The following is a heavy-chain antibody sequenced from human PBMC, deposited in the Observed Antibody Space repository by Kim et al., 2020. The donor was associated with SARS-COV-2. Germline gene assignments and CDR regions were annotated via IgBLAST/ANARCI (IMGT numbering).Heavy chain of an antibody. CDR3: ARLRLTVATRDWYFDL. CDR2: IYYSGST. J-gene: IGHJ2*01. Sequence: SETLSLTCTVSGGSISSGGYYWSWIRQHPGKGLEWIGYIYYSGSTYYNPSLKSRVTISVDTSKNQFSLKLSSVTAADTAVYYCARLRLTVATRDWYFDLWGRGTLVTVSS. CDR1: GGSISSGGYY. D-gene: IGHD4-17*01. V-gene: IGHV4-31*03.